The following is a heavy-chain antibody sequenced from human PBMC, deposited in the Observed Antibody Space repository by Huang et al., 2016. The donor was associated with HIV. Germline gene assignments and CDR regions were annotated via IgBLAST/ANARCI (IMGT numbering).Heavy chain of an antibody. J-gene: IGHJ6*03. Sequence: VESGGDAVQSGRSLRLSCRGSGFIFNDFAINWFRQSPRKGCEWIGFVRRIAFGGASKSAPSVKDRFSVSRDEAKNVAFLQMENLQVDDTAVYYCSPTGDDYFYYYMDVWGNGTTVIVS. CDR3: SPTGDDYFYYYMDV. CDR2: VRRIAFGGAS. D-gene: IGHD4-17*01. CDR1: GFIFNDFA. V-gene: IGHV3-49*03.